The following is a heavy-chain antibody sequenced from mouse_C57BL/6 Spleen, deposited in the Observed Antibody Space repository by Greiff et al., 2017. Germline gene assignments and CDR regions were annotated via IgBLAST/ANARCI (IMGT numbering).Heavy chain of an antibody. CDR3: TTRDY. J-gene: IGHJ2*01. V-gene: IGHV6-6*01. CDR2: IRNKANNHAT. CDR1: GFTFSDAW. Sequence: EVQLVESGGGLVQPGGSMKLSCAASGFTFSDAWMDWVRQSPEKGLEWVAKIRNKANNHATYYAESVKGRFTISRDDSKSSVYLQMNSLRAEDTGIYYCTTRDYWGQGTTLTVAS.